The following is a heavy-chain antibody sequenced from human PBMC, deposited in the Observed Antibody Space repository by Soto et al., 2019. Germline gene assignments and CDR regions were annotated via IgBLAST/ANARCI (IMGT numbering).Heavy chain of an antibody. Sequence: SETLSLTCTVSGGSISSYYWSWIRQPPGKGLEWIGYIYYSGSTNYNPPLKRRVTISLDRSKNQFSLKLGSVTAADTAVYYCATSYGNAWYTYWGQGIQVT. CDR2: IYYSGST. J-gene: IGHJ4*02. CDR3: ATSYGNAWYTY. CDR1: GGSISSYY. D-gene: IGHD6-13*01. V-gene: IGHV4-59*01.